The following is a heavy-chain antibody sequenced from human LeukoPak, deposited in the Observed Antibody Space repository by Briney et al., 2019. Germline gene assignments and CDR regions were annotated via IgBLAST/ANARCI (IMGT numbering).Heavy chain of an antibody. V-gene: IGHV3-7*05. CDR3: ARDSGSGRFDP. CDR2: IKQGGSEK. J-gene: IGHJ5*02. CDR1: GFTFNNYW. Sequence: GGSLRLSCAASGFTFNNYWMNWVRQAPGKGLEWVAMIKQGGSEKYYVDSVKGRFTISRDNAKSTLYLQMNSLRAEDTAVYYCARDSGSGRFDPWGQGTLVTVSS. D-gene: IGHD6-6*01.